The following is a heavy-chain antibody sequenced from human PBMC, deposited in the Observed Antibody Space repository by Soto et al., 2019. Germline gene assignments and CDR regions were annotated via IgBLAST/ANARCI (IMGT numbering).Heavy chain of an antibody. CDR3: ARWVGGSMYDNSGKYDS. J-gene: IGHJ5*01. V-gene: IGHV3-30*03. Sequence: QVQLVESGGGVVQPGRSLRLTCAASGFTFSSNGMHWVRQAPGKGLEWVALVSYDGSKTYYADSVRGRFTISRDNSENTLYLQMNSLRDEDTAVYYCARWVGGSMYDNSGKYDSWGQGTLVTVSS. D-gene: IGHD3-22*01. CDR1: GFTFSSNG. CDR2: VSYDGSKT.